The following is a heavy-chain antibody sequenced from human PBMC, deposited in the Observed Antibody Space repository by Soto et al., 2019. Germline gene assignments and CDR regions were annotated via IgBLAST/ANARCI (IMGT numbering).Heavy chain of an antibody. V-gene: IGHV3-23*01. D-gene: IGHD6-13*01. J-gene: IGHJ6*02. CDR1: GFIFSSYA. CDR2: FSAGGGST. CDR3: AKGTAAGSRSYYYYGMDV. Sequence: EEQLLESGGGLVQPGESLRLSCAASGFIFSSYAMSWVRQAPGKGLEWVSGFSAGGGSTYYADSVKGRFTISRDRSKNTLYLQMNSLRTEDTAVYYCAKGTAAGSRSYYYYGMDVWGQGTTVTVSS.